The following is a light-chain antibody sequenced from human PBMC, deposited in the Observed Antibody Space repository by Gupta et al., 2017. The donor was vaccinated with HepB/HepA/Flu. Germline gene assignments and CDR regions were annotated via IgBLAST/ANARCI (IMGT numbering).Light chain of an antibody. J-gene: IGLJ2*01. CDR3: AAWDDSLNGPV. Sequence: QSVLTQPPSASGTPGQRVTISCSGSSPNIGSNYVYWYQQLPGTAPKLLIYRNDQRPSGVPDRFSGSKSGTSASLAISGLRSEDEADYYCAAWDDSLNGPVFGGGTKLTVL. CDR2: RND. CDR1: SPNIGSNY. V-gene: IGLV1-47*01.